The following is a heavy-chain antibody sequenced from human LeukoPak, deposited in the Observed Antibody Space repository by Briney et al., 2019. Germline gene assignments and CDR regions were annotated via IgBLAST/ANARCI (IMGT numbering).Heavy chain of an antibody. J-gene: IGHJ4*02. D-gene: IGHD2/OR15-2a*01. CDR1: GGSVSGHY. CDR3: ASCNAKTSLTNFDY. CDR2: IYASGSA. Sequence: SETLSLTCAVSGGSVSGHYWDWIRQPPGKGLEWIGYIYASGSANYHPSLKSRVTISLDTSENHVSLRLTSVTAEDTAVYYCASCNAKTSLTNFDYWGQGTLVTVSS. V-gene: IGHV4-59*02.